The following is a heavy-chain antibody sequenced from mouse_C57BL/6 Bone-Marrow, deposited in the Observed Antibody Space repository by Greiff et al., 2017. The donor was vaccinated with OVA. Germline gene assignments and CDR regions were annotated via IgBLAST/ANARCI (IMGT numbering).Heavy chain of an antibody. CDR1: GYTFTSYW. CDR2: INPSNGDT. V-gene: IGHV1-53*01. CDR3: AKTVVAEFDD. J-gene: IGHJ2*01. Sequence: VQLQQPGPELVKPGASVKLSCKASGYTFTSYWIHWVKQRPGQGLEWIGNINPSNGDTDYNEKFKNRATLTVDKSSSTAYIQLSSLTSEDSAVYYCAKTVVAEFDDWGQGTTLTVSS. D-gene: IGHD1-1*01.